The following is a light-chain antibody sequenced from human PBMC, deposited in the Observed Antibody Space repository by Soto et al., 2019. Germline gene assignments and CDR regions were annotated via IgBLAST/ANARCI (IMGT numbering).Light chain of an antibody. CDR2: EVS. V-gene: IGLV2-14*01. CDR1: SSDVGGYNY. CDR3: SSYTSSSTVV. Sequence: SALTQPASVSGSPGQSITISCTGTSSDVGGYNYVSWYQRHPGKAPKLMIYEVSNRPSGVSNRFSGSKSGNTASLTISGLQAEDEADYYCSSYTSSSTVVFGGGTKLTVL. J-gene: IGLJ2*01.